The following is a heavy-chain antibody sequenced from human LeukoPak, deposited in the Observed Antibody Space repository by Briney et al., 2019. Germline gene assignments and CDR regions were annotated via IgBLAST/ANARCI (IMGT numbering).Heavy chain of an antibody. J-gene: IGHJ3*02. CDR3: ATGLGYCSSTSCYNAFDI. D-gene: IGHD2-2*02. CDR1: GYTLTELS. V-gene: IGHV1-24*01. CDR2: FDPEDGET. Sequence: ASVKVSCKVSGYTLTELSMHWVRQAPGEGLEWMGGFDPEDGETIYAQKFQGRVTMTEDTSTDTAYMELSSLRSEDTAVYYCATGLGYCSSTSCYNAFDIWGQGTMVTDSS.